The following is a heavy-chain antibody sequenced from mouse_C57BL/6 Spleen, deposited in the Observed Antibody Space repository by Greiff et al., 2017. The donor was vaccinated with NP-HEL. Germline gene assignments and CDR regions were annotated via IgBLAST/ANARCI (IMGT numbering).Heavy chain of an antibody. J-gene: IGHJ3*01. V-gene: IGHV1-4*01. CDR2: INPSSGYT. CDR3: ARSPITTVVAPY. Sequence: VQLQQSGAELARPGASVKMSCKASGYTFTSYTMHWVKQRPGQGLEWIGYINPSSGYTKYNQKFKDKATLTADKSSSTAYMQLSSLTSEDSAVYYCARSPITTVVAPYWGQGTLVTVSA. D-gene: IGHD1-1*01. CDR1: GYTFTSYT.